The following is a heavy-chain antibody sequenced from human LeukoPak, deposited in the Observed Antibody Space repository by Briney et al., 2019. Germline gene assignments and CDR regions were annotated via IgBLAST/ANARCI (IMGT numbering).Heavy chain of an antibody. CDR1: GYTFTGYY. CDR3: ARDRGYSYGYAAFDY. J-gene: IGHJ4*02. D-gene: IGHD5-18*01. Sequence: GASVKVSCKASGYTFTGYYMHWVRQAPRQGLEWMGWINPNSGGTNYAQKFQGRVTMTRDTSISTAYMELSRLRSDDTAVYYCARDRGYSYGYAAFDYWGQGTLVTVSS. CDR2: INPNSGGT. V-gene: IGHV1-2*02.